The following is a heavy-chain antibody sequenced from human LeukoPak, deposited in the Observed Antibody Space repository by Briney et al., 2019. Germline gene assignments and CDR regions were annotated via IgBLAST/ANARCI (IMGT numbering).Heavy chain of an antibody. J-gene: IGHJ6*02. CDR2: IIPIFGIA. D-gene: IGHD6-19*01. CDR1: GGTFSSYA. CDR3: ARDLAVAGTLDGMDV. Sequence: PAASVKVSCKASGGTFSSYAISWARQAPGQGLEWMGRIIPIFGIANYAQKFQGRVTITADKSTSTAYMELSSLRSEDTAVYYCARDLAVAGTLDGMDVWGQGTTVTVSS. V-gene: IGHV1-69*04.